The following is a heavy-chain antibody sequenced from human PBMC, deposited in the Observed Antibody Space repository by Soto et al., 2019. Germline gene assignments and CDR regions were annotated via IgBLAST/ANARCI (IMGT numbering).Heavy chain of an antibody. CDR2: MNPNSGNT. CDR1: GYTFTSYD. V-gene: IGHV1-8*01. CDR3: ARRGGYSRSRSAGQFDY. Sequence: ASVKVSCKASGYTFTSYDINWVRQATGQGLEWMGWMNPNSGNTGYAQKFQGRVTMTRNTSISTAYMELSSLKASDTAMYYCARRGGYSRSRSAGQFDYWGQGTLVTVSS. D-gene: IGHD6-13*01. J-gene: IGHJ4*02.